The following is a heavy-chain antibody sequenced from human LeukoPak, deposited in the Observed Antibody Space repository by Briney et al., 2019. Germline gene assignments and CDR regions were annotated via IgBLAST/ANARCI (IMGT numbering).Heavy chain of an antibody. CDR3: AAYSSSWGLGDAFDI. CDR2: ISSSSSYM. J-gene: IGHJ3*02. D-gene: IGHD6-13*01. V-gene: IGHV3-21*01. Sequence: PGGSLRLSCAASGFTFSSYSMNWVRQAPGKGLEWVSSISSSSSYMYYADSVKGRFTISRDNAKNSLYLQMNSLRAEDTAVYYCAAYSSSWGLGDAFDIWGQGTMVTVSS. CDR1: GFTFSSYS.